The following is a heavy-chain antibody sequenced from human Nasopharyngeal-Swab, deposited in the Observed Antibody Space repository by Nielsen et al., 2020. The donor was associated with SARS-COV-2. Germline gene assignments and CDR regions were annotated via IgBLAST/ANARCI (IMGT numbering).Heavy chain of an antibody. D-gene: IGHD3-10*01. V-gene: IGHV3-7*01. CDR3: ARDPGYHYGSGRIYYFDY. CDR2: INQDGSEI. J-gene: IGHJ4*02. Sequence: GESLKISCAASGFTFSSYWMSWVRQAPGKGLEWVANINQDGSEIYYVDSVKGRFTISRDNAKNSLYLQMNSLRAEDTAVYYCARDPGYHYGSGRIYYFDYWGLGTLVTVSS. CDR1: GFTFSSYW.